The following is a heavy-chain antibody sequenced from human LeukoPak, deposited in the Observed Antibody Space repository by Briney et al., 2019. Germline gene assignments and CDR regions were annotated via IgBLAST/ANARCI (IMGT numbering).Heavy chain of an antibody. J-gene: IGHJ4*02. Sequence: GSLRLSCAASGFPLSSYAMSWVRPGPGKGLEWVSAISVSGNTYHADSVKGRFTISRDSSKNTLYLQMNSLRAGDAAVYYCAKAPVTTCSGAYCYPFDYWSQGTLVTVSS. CDR1: GFPLSSYA. CDR3: AKAPVTTCSGAYCYPFDY. D-gene: IGHD2-15*01. CDR2: ISVSGNT. V-gene: IGHV3-23*01.